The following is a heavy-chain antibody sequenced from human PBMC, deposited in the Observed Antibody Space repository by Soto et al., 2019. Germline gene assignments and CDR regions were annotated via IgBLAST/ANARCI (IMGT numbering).Heavy chain of an antibody. Sequence: EVKLLESGGGLVQPGESLRLSCAASGFRFWTYSMSWVRQAPGKGLEWVSGISGDGSATSYADSLKGRFTVSRDNAKNTLYLQMNSLRPEDTALYYCARSWSGSTSGRVDVWGQGTTVTVSS. V-gene: IGHV3-23*01. CDR3: ARSWSGSTSGRVDV. J-gene: IGHJ6*02. CDR2: ISGDGSAT. CDR1: GFRFWTYS. D-gene: IGHD3-3*01.